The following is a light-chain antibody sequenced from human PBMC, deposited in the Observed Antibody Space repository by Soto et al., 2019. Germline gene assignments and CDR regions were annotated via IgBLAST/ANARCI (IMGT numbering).Light chain of an antibody. CDR2: DAS. CDR1: RSISSY. V-gene: IGKV3-11*01. J-gene: IGKJ4*01. Sequence: EIELTQSPATLSLSPGERATLSCRASRSISSYLAWYQQKPGQAPRLLIYDASNRATGIPARFSGSGSGTDFTLTISSLEPEDFAVYYCQQRTNWPLTFGGGTKVDIK. CDR3: QQRTNWPLT.